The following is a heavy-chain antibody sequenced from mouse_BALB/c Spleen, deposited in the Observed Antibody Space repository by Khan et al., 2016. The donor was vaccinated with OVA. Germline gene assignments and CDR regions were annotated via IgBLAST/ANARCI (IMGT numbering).Heavy chain of an antibody. CDR1: GYTFTNYG. J-gene: IGHJ4*01. D-gene: IGHD2-10*01. CDR3: ARPPYFSYTLDY. Sequence: QIQLVQSGPELKKPGETVKISCKASGYTFTNYGMNWVKQAPGKGLKWMGWINTYTGEPTYADDFKGRFAFSLETSANTAYLQINILKNEDTATYFCARPPYFSYTLDYWGQGTSVTVSS. CDR2: INTYTGEP. V-gene: IGHV9-3-1*01.